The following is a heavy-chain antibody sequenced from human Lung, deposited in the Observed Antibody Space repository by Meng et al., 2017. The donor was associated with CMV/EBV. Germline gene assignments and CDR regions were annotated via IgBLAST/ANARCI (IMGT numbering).Heavy chain of an antibody. J-gene: IGHJ5*01. D-gene: IGHD1-7*01. CDR2: IDDTGRT. V-gene: IGHV4-34*01. Sequence: SETLSLTWAVYGGSFSSSYWHWIRQPPGMSLEWIGEIDDTGRTKYSPSLNSRVTMLLDTSKKQFSRKLGSVSAADTAVYYCARLTGTVYVHWFDSWGQGTLVTVSS. CDR3: ARLTGTVYVHWFDS. CDR1: GGSFSSSY.